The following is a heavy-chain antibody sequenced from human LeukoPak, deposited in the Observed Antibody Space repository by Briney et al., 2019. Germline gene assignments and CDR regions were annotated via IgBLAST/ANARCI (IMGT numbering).Heavy chain of an antibody. Sequence: SETLSLTCAVYGGSFSGYYWSWIRQPPGKGLEWIGEINHSGSTNYNPSLKSRVTISVDTSKNQFSLKLSSVTAADTAVYYCARDAYYYGSGSYYHLEFDYWGQGTLATVSS. CDR3: ARDAYYYGSGSYYHLEFDY. CDR1: GGSFSGYY. CDR2: INHSGST. J-gene: IGHJ4*02. D-gene: IGHD3-10*01. V-gene: IGHV4-34*01.